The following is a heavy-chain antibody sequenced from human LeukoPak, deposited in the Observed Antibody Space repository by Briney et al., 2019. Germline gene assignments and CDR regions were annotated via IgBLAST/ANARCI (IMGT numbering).Heavy chain of an antibody. CDR3: ARDSSGWPKKRNNWFDP. Sequence: GASVKVSCNTFGYTFTGYYMHWVRQAPGQGLEWMGWINPNSGGTNYAQKFQGRVTMTRDTSISTAYMELSRLRSDDTAVYYCARDSSGWPKKRNNWFDPWGQGTLVTVSS. D-gene: IGHD6-19*01. J-gene: IGHJ5*02. CDR2: INPNSGGT. V-gene: IGHV1-2*02. CDR1: GYTFTGYY.